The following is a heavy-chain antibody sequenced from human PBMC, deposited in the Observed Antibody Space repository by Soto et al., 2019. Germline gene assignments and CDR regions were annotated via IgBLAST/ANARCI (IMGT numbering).Heavy chain of an antibody. CDR2: INHSGNT. CDR1: GGSFSDYY. V-gene: IGHV4-34*01. CDR3: ARSGHLFDY. Sequence: PSETLSLTCAVYGGSFSDYYCSWIRQPPGKGLEWIGEINHSGNTNYSPSLKSRVTISVDTSKNQFCLKVSSVTAADTAVYYCARSGHLFDYWGQGISVTVSS. J-gene: IGHJ4*02. D-gene: IGHD3-10*01.